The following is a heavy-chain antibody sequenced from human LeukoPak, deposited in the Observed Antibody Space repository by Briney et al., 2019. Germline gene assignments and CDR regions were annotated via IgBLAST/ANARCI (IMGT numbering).Heavy chain of an antibody. Sequence: GGSLRLSCAASGFTFSNYWMTWVRQAPGKGLEWVANMNQDGSAKYYVDSVKGRFAISRDNAKNSLYLQMNNLRAEDTAVYYCARHSSSGYWGQGALVTVSS. D-gene: IGHD6-6*01. V-gene: IGHV3-7*01. CDR3: ARHSSSGY. CDR1: GFTFSNYW. J-gene: IGHJ4*02. CDR2: MNQDGSAK.